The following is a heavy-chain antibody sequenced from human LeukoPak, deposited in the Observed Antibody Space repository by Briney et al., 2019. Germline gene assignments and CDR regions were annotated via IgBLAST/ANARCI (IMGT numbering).Heavy chain of an antibody. V-gene: IGHV1-2*02. Sequence: ASVKVSSKASGYTFTGYYMHWVRQAPGQGLEWMGWISPNSGGTNYAQKFQGRVTMTRDTSISTAYMELSRLRSDDAAVYYCARSNNYGDYSMGFWGQGTLVTVSS. CDR2: ISPNSGGT. CDR1: GYTFTGYY. D-gene: IGHD4-17*01. J-gene: IGHJ4*02. CDR3: ARSNNYGDYSMGF.